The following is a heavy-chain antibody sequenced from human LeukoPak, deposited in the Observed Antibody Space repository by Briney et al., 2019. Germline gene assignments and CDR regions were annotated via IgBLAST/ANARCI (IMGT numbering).Heavy chain of an antibody. CDR1: GFTFTIYW. CDR3: ARDPSSGDY. Sequence: PGGSLRLSCAASGFTFTIYWMSWVRQAPGKGLEWVSYISSGGSTIYYADSVKGRFTISRDNAQNSLYLQMNSLRAEDTAVYYCARDPSSGDYWGQGTLVTVSS. CDR2: ISSGGSTI. V-gene: IGHV3-48*04. J-gene: IGHJ4*02. D-gene: IGHD7-27*01.